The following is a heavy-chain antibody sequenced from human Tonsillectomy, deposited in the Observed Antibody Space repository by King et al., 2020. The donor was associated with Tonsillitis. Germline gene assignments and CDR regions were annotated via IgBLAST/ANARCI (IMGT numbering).Heavy chain of an antibody. CDR3: TTDRGVPRELPYYFDY. CDR1: GFTFSNAW. V-gene: IGHV3-15*07. J-gene: IGHJ4*02. D-gene: IGHD1-26*01. CDR2: IKSKTDVGTT. Sequence: VQLVESGGGLVKPGGSLRLSCAASGFTFSNAWMNWVRQAPGKGLEWVGRIKSKTDVGTTDYAAPVKGRFTISRDDAKNTLYLQMNSLKTEDTAVYYCTTDRGVPRELPYYFDYWGQGTLVTVSS.